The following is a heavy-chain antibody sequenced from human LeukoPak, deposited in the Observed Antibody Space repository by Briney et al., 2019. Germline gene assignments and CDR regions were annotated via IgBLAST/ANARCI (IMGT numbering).Heavy chain of an antibody. CDR2: ISSDGTTK. CDR3: ARGILSPRSVAFDV. CDR1: GFTLSSHV. J-gene: IGHJ3*01. D-gene: IGHD3-3*01. V-gene: IGHV3-30-3*01. Sequence: PGGSLRLSCVASGFTLSSHVMHWVRQAPGKGREWVALISSDGTTKYNADSVEGRFTISRDTSMDTLYLQMNSLRVDDTSVYYCARGILSPRSVAFDVWGQGTMVTVSS.